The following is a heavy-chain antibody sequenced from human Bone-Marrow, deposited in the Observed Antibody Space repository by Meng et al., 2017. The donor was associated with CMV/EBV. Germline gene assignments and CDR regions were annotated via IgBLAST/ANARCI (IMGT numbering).Heavy chain of an antibody. D-gene: IGHD2-2*01. CDR1: GFIFSSYA. J-gene: IGHJ6*02. V-gene: IGHV3-30-3*01. Sequence: GGSLRLSCAASGFIFSSYAMHWVRQAPGKGLEWVAVISYDGSNTYYADSVKGRFTISRDNSKNTLYLQMNSLRAEDTAVYYCARECGDCSTQPVYYGMDVWGQGTTVTVSS. CDR2: ISYDGSNT. CDR3: ARECGDCSTQPVYYGMDV.